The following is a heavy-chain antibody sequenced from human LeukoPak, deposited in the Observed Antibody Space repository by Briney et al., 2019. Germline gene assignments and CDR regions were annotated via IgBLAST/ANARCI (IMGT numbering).Heavy chain of an antibody. CDR1: GYTFTGYY. J-gene: IGHJ5*02. Sequence: GASVKVSCKASGYTFTGYYMHWVRQAPGQGLEWMGWINPNSGGTNYAQKFQGRVTMTRDTSISTAYMELSRLRSDDTAVYYCARVVVVPAAIRYNWFDPWGQGTLVTVSS. D-gene: IGHD2-2*02. V-gene: IGHV1-2*02. CDR3: ARVVVVPAAIRYNWFDP. CDR2: INPNSGGT.